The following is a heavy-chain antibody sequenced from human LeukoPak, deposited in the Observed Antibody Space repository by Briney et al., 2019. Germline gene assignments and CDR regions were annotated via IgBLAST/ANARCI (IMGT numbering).Heavy chain of an antibody. Sequence: GESLKISCKGSGYSFANYWIGWVRQMPGKGLEWMGTIYPGDVDTRYSPSFRGQVTISADTSISTAYLQWGSLKASDTAMYYCARHNLPYCSETTCPNLDNYDGLDVWGQGTTVTVSS. CDR1: GYSFANYW. CDR3: ARHNLPYCSETTCPNLDNYDGLDV. V-gene: IGHV5-51*01. D-gene: IGHD2-15*01. CDR2: IYPGDVDT. J-gene: IGHJ6*02.